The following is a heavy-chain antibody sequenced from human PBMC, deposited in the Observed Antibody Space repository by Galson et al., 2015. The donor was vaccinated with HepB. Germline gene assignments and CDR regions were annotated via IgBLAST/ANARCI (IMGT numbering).Heavy chain of an antibody. J-gene: IGHJ5*02. D-gene: IGHD3-22*01. V-gene: IGHV1-69*02. Sequence: SVKVSCKASGGTFSSYTISWVRQAPGQGLEWMGRIIPILGIANYAQKFQGRVTITADKSTSTAYMELSSLRSEDTAVYYCARNPSHYYDSIESWFDPWGQGTLVTVSS. CDR2: IIPILGIA. CDR3: ARNPSHYYDSIESWFDP. CDR1: GGTFSSYT.